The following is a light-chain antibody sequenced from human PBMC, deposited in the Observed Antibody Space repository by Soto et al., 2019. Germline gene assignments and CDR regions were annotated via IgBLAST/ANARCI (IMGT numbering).Light chain of an antibody. V-gene: IGKV3D-20*01. CDR3: QQNGSSPYT. CDR1: QSVSSSY. J-gene: IGKJ2*01. Sequence: EIVLTQSPATLSLSPGERATLSCGASQSVSSSYLAWYQQKPELATRLLISDASSRATGIPGRFSGSGSATCYTLTISRLEPEDFAVYYRQQNGSSPYTFGQGTKLEIK. CDR2: DAS.